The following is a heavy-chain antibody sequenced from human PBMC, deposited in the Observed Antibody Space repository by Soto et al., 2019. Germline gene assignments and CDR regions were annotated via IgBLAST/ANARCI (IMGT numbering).Heavy chain of an antibody. CDR3: ARDGEQQKDTVEYYYYYYGMDV. D-gene: IGHD6-13*01. V-gene: IGHV3-21*01. CDR2: ISSSSSYI. J-gene: IGHJ6*02. Sequence: PGGSLRLSCAASGFTFSSYSMNWVRQAPGKGLEWVSSISSSSSYIYYADSVKGRFTISRDNAKNSLYLQMNSLRAEDTAVYYCARDGEQQKDTVEYYYYYYGMDVWGQGTTVTVSS. CDR1: GFTFSSYS.